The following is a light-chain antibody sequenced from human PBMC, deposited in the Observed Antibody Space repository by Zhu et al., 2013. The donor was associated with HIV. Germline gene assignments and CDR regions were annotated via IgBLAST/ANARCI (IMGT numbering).Light chain of an antibody. CDR2: EVS. CDR1: TTDIGDFPY. CDR3: SSYRATSIVV. V-gene: IGLV2-14*01. Sequence: QSALTQPASVSGSPGQSITISCTGTTTDIGDFPYVSWYQHRPGKVPKVIIYEVSNRPSGVSSRFSGSKSGNRASLTISGLQADDEADYYCSSYRATSIVVFGSGTKVTVL. J-gene: IGLJ1*01.